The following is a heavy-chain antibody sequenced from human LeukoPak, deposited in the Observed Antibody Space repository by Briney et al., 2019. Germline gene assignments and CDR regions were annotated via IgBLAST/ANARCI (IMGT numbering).Heavy chain of an antibody. Sequence: GGSLRLSCAASGFTFISYDMHWVRQAPGKGLEWVAVISYDGSNKYYAASVKGRFTISRDNSKNTLYLQMNSRRPEDTAVYYCAKDPSGDSFGSYGLDDWGEGITVTVSS. J-gene: IGHJ6*04. CDR1: GFTFISYD. CDR3: AKDPSGDSFGSYGLDD. CDR2: ISYDGSNK. D-gene: IGHD5-18*01. V-gene: IGHV3-30*18.